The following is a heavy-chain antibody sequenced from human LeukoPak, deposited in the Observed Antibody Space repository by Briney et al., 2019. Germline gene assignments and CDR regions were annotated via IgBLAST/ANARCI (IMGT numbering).Heavy chain of an antibody. CDR1: GGSISSSNW. Sequence: PSGTLSLTCAVSGGSISSSNWWGWVRPPPGKGLEGIGEIYHSGSTNYNPSLKSRVTISVDKSKNQFSLKLSSVTAADTAVYYCARALDGGDASSYFDYWGQGTLVTVSS. CDR3: ARALDGGDASSYFDY. V-gene: IGHV4-4*02. D-gene: IGHD3-16*01. CDR2: IYHSGST. J-gene: IGHJ4*02.